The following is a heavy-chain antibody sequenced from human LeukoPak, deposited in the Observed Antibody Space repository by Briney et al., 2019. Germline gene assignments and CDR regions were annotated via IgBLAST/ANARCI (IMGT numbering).Heavy chain of an antibody. CDR3: GRSRGATNYPGVFDI. CDR2: IYPADSDS. CDR1: GYRFTDYW. Sequence: GGSLNISCQGSGYRFTDYWIGWVRQMPGKGLEWMWVIYPADSDSRYSPSFQGQVTFSADKSISTASLQWSRLKASDPAMYSCGRSRGATNYPGVFDIWGQGTMVIVSS. D-gene: IGHD5-24*01. J-gene: IGHJ3*02. V-gene: IGHV5-51*01.